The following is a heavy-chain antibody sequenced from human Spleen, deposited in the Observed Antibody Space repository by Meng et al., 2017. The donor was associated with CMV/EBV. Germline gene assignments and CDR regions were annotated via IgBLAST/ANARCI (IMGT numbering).Heavy chain of an antibody. CDR3: ARERRYSGTYSDFDY. J-gene: IGHJ4*02. D-gene: IGHD1-26*01. CDR2: IYYRGTT. V-gene: IGHV4-39*07. Sequence: GGSISNSDYYWGWIRQPPGKGLEWIGTIYYRGTTYYNPSLKSRVTVSVYTSGNQFSLRLTSVTAADTAVYYCARERRYSGTYSDFDYWGRGTLVTVSS. CDR1: GGSISNSDYY.